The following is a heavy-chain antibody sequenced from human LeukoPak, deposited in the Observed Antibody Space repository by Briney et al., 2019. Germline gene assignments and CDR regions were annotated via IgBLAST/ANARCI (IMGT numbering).Heavy chain of an antibody. D-gene: IGHD3-3*01. CDR3: ARPIFQPSGYYYYYMDV. Sequence: SETLSLTCAVSGYSISIGYYWCWIRQPPGKGLEWIGSIYRSGSTYYNPSLKSRVTISVDTSKNQFPLKLSSETAADTAVYYCARPIFQPSGYYYYYMDVWGKGTTVTVSS. V-gene: IGHV4-38-2*01. CDR2: IYRSGST. J-gene: IGHJ6*03. CDR1: GYSISIGYY.